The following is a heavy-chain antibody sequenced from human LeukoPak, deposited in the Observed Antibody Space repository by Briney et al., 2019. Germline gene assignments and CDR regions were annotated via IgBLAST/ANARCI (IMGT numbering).Heavy chain of an antibody. V-gene: IGHV3-48*03. D-gene: IGHD1-26*01. CDR3: ARDFGQWQLNGGYHFDY. CDR2: INSSGSTI. Sequence: GGSLRLSCAASGFTFSSYEMNWVRQAPGKGLEWVSYINSSGSTIYYADSVKGRFTISRDNAKNSLYLQMNSLRAEDTAVYYCARDFGQWQLNGGYHFDYWGQGTLVTVSS. CDR1: GFTFSSYE. J-gene: IGHJ4*02.